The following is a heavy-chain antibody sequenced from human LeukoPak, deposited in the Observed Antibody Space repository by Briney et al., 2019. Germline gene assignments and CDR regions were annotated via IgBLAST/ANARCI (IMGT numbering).Heavy chain of an antibody. Sequence: GGSLRLSCAASGFTFDDYGMSWVRQAPGKGLEWVAVIPYAGSNKYYADSVRGRFTISRDNPKNTLYLHMNSLRDEDMAVYYCVRDYGNPDAIDSWGQGTLVTVSS. CDR3: VRDYGNPDAIDS. CDR2: IPYAGSNK. V-gene: IGHV3-30*03. CDR1: GFTFDDYG. J-gene: IGHJ4*02. D-gene: IGHD3-10*01.